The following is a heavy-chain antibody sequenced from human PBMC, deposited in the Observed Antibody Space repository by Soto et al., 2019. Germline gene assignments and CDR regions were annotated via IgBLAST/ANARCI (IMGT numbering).Heavy chain of an antibody. Sequence: SAKVSCKASGGTFSSYAISWVRQAPGQGLEWMGGIIPIFGTANYAQKFQGRVTITADESTSTAYMELSSLRSEDTAVYYCARTMVRGVIIAPKWFDPWGQGTLVTVSS. D-gene: IGHD3-10*01. V-gene: IGHV1-69*13. CDR3: ARTMVRGVIIAPKWFDP. CDR2: IIPIFGTA. J-gene: IGHJ5*02. CDR1: GGTFSSYA.